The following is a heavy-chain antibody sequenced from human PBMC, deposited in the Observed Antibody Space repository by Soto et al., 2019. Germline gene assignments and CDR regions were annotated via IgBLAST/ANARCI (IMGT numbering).Heavy chain of an antibody. V-gene: IGHV3-23*01. CDR3: AKEEGRYYDFWSGKGPYFDY. D-gene: IGHD3-3*01. J-gene: IGHJ4*02. CDR1: GFTFSSYA. Sequence: LRLSCAASGFTFSSYAMSWVRQAPGKGLEWVSAISGSGGSTYYADSVKGRFTISRDNSKNTLYLQMNSLRAEDTAVYYCAKEEGRYYDFWSGKGPYFDYWGQGTLVTVSS. CDR2: ISGSGGST.